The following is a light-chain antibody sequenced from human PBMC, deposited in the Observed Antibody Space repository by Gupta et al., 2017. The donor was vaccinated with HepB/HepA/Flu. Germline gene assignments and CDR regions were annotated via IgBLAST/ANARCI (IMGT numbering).Light chain of an antibody. CDR1: QSIGSW. CDR3: QQYNGYFT. V-gene: IGKV1-5*03. CDR2: KAS. Sequence: NQMTQSPSILSASVGDRVTITCRASQSIGSWLAWYQKKPGKAPKLLIYKASSLESGVPPRFSGSGSGTEFTLTISSLQPDDFATYYCQQYNGYFTFGPGTKVDIK. J-gene: IGKJ3*01.